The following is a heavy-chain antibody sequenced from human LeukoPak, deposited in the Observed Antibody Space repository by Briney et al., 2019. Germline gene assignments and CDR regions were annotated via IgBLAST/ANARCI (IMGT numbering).Heavy chain of an antibody. CDR1: GYSFSDYY. V-gene: IGHV1-2*02. Sequence: ASVKVSCKASGYSFSDYYMFWIRQAPGQGPEWVGWINPKTGVTSYAQKFQGRVTVTTDTSISTLYMELNSLRSDDTAVYYCARDHISGKDDRNFDYWGQGTLVTVSS. CDR2: INPKTGVT. CDR3: ARDHISGKDDRNFDY. D-gene: IGHD3-10*01. J-gene: IGHJ4*02.